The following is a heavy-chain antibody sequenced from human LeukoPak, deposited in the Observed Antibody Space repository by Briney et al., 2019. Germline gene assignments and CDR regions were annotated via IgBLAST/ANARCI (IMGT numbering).Heavy chain of an antibody. Sequence: ASVKVSCKASGYTFTGYYMHWVRQAPGQGLEWMGWINPNSGGTNCAQKFQGRVTMTRDTSISTAYMELSRLRSDDTAVYYCARDVDTAMVTTDYWGQGTLVTVSS. V-gene: IGHV1-2*02. J-gene: IGHJ4*02. CDR3: ARDVDTAMVTTDY. CDR2: INPNSGGT. D-gene: IGHD5-18*01. CDR1: GYTFTGYY.